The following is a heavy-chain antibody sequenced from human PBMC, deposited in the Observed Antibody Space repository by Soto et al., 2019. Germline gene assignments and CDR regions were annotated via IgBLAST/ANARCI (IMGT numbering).Heavy chain of an antibody. CDR1: RVTFSKFI. J-gene: IGHJ6*02. D-gene: IGHD6-19*01. CDR2: IIPIFGTA. V-gene: IGHV1-69*13. Sequence: SVKVSCKASRVTFSKFIVTWVRQAPGLGLEWVGGIIPIFGTANYAQKFQGRVTITADESTSTSYMEVNDLRSEDTAVYYCAKVRYSSPMGYYYGMDVWGQGTTVTV. CDR3: AKVRYSSPMGYYYGMDV.